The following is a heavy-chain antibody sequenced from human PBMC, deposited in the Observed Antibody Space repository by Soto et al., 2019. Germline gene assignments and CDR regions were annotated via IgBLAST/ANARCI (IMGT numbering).Heavy chain of an antibody. J-gene: IGHJ6*02. CDR3: ARVSGSYYYGMDV. V-gene: IGHV4-4*02. CDR2: IYHSGST. D-gene: IGHD1-26*01. CDR1: GDSISSSNL. Sequence: SETLSLTFAFSGDSISSSNLWSWVRQPPGKGLEWIGEIYHSGSTNYNPSLKSRVTISVDKSKNQFSLKLSSVTAADTAVYYCARVSGSYYYGMDVWGQGTTVT.